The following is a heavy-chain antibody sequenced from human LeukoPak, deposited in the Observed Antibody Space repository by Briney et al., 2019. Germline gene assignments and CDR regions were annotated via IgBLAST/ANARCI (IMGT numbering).Heavy chain of an antibody. CDR1: GGSISSSNW. CDR2: IYHSGST. D-gene: IGHD3-10*01. J-gene: IGHJ4*02. V-gene: IGHV4-4*02. Sequence: SGTLSLTCAVSGGSISSSNWWSWVRQPPGKGLEWIGEIYHSGSTNYNPSLKSRVTISVDKSKNQFPLKLSSVTAADTAVYYCARGEGYGSGSYSFHYWGQGTLVTVSS. CDR3: ARGEGYGSGSYSFHY.